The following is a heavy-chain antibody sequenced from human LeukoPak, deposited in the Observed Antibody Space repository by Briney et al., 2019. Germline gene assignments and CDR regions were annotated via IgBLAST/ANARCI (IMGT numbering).Heavy chain of an antibody. CDR1: XXXXSGYY. V-gene: IGHV4-34*01. D-gene: IGHD5-24*01. CDR3: ARGKMATKRRYFDY. J-gene: IGHJ4*02. Sequence: PSETLSXTCXVXXXXXSGYYWSWIRQPPGKGLEWIGEINHSGSTNYNPSLKSRVTISVDTSKNQFSLKLSSVTAADTAVYYCARGKMATKRRYFDYWGQGTLVTVSS. CDR2: INHSGST.